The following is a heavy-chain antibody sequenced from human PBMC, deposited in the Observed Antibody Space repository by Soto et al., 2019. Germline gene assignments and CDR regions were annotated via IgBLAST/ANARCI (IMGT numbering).Heavy chain of an antibody. Sequence: GGSLRLSCAASGFTFSSYSMNWVRQAPGKGLEWVSSISSSSSYIYYADSVKGRFTISRDNARNSLFLQMNSLRAEDTAVDYCGINYYPAGVAGWGQGTLVTVSS. CDR1: GFTFSSYS. J-gene: IGHJ4*02. V-gene: IGHV3-21*01. D-gene: IGHD3-10*01. CDR3: GINYYPAGVAG. CDR2: ISSSSSYI.